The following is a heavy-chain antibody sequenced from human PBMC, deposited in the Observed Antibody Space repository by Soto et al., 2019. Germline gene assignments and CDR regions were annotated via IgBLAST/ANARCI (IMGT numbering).Heavy chain of an antibody. CDR3: ARGVYRTILATELPIDY. J-gene: IGHJ4*02. Sequence: ASVKVSCKASGYTFRDYYIHWVRQAPGQGPEWMGWINPNSGGINYAEKFQGRVTMTRDTSTSTAYMELSGLTFDDAALFYCARGVYRTILATELPIDYWGQGTMVTVSS. CDR2: INPNSGGI. CDR1: GYTFRDYY. V-gene: IGHV1-2*02. D-gene: IGHD1-7*01.